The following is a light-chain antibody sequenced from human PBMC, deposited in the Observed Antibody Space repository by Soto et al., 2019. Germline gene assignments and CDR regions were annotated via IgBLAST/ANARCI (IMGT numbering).Light chain of an antibody. CDR3: QQYNNWPPWT. V-gene: IGKV3-15*01. CDR2: GAS. J-gene: IGKJ1*01. CDR1: QSVSSN. Sequence: VITHSPSTLSVSLRYIATPSCITRQSVSSNLAWYQQKPGQAPRLLIYGASTRATGIPARFSGSGSGTEFTLTISSLQSEDFAVYYCQQYNNWPPWTFGQGTKVDIK.